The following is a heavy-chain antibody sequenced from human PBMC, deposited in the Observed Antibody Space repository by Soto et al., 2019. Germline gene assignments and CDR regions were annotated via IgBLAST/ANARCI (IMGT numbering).Heavy chain of an antibody. V-gene: IGHV4-34*01. Sequence: QVQLQQWGTGLLKSSETLSLNCAVYGGSFSPYYWSWVRQPPGKGLEWIGETDESGGIYYNPSLQSRVPVSLDTSKKQFSLEVKSVTAADTAVYYCAIGRWGNKYWGQGTLVTVSS. CDR3: AIGRWGNKY. CDR2: TDESGGI. J-gene: IGHJ4*02. CDR1: GGSFSPYY. D-gene: IGHD3-16*01.